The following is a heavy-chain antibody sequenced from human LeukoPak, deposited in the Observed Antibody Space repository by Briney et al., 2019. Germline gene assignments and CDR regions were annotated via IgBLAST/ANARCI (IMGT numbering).Heavy chain of an antibody. CDR3: ARGGGSYLLDY. V-gene: IGHV3-11*06. CDR1: GFTFSDYY. J-gene: IGHJ4*02. D-gene: IGHD3-16*02. Sequence: GGSLRLSCAASGFTFSDYYMSWIRQAPGKGLEWVSYISSSSSYTNYADSVKGRFSISRGNAKKSLYLQMNSLRAEDTAVYYCARGGGSYLLDYWGQGTLVTVSS. CDR2: ISSSSSYT.